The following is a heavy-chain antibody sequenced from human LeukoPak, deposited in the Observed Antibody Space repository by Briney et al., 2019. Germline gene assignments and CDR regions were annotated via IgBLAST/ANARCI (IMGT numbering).Heavy chain of an antibody. CDR2: IVEDGSQK. D-gene: IGHD3-16*01. J-gene: IGHJ4*02. Sequence: GGSLRLSCAASGFTFSSCWMTWVRQAPGKGLEWVASIVEDGSQKYYVDSVKGRFTISRDNAKNSLYLQMNSLEAEDTAVYYCAKDRGESYDYWGQGTLVTVSS. CDR1: GFTFSSCW. V-gene: IGHV3-7*01. CDR3: AKDRGESYDY.